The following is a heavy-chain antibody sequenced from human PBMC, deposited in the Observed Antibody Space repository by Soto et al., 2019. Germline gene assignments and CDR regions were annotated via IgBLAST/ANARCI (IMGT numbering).Heavy chain of an antibody. CDR2: IYYSGST. CDR3: ARPHGGSSGWDTWSAP. V-gene: IGHV4-59*01. Sequence: PSETLSLTCTVSGGSISSYYWSWIRQPPGKGLEWIGYIYYSGSTNYNPSLKSRVTISVDTSKNQFSLKLSSVTAADTAVYYCARPHGGSSGWDTWSAPWGQGTLVTVSS. D-gene: IGHD6-25*01. CDR1: GGSISSYY. J-gene: IGHJ5*02.